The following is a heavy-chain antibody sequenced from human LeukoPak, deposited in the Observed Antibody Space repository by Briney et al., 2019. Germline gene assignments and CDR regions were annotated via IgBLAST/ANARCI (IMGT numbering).Heavy chain of an antibody. D-gene: IGHD3-22*01. J-gene: IGHJ4*02. CDR3: ARFGVGYYYDSSGYYY. V-gene: IGHV1-18*01. Sequence: ASVTVSCKASGYTFTSYGISWVRQAPGQGLEWMGWIRAYNGNTNYAQKLQGRVTMTTDTSTSTAYMELRSLRSDDTAVYYCARFGVGYYYDSSGYYYWGQGTLVTVSS. CDR1: GYTFTSYG. CDR2: IRAYNGNT.